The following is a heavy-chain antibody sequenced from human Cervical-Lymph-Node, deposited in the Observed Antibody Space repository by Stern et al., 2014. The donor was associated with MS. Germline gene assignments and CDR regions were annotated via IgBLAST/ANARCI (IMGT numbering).Heavy chain of an antibody. J-gene: IGHJ4*02. CDR2: LNPNSDDP. V-gene: IGHV1-2*06. D-gene: IGHD3-22*01. CDR1: GYTFTAFF. CDR3: AREATLIVVGIDY. Sequence: VQLVESGTQMQKPGASVKVSCKASGYTFTAFFIHWVRQVPGQGFEWMGRLNPNSDDPTYAQKFEDRVTLTRDTSIGTAYLGLSRLTSADTAVYYCAREATLIVVGIDYWGQGTQVTVSS.